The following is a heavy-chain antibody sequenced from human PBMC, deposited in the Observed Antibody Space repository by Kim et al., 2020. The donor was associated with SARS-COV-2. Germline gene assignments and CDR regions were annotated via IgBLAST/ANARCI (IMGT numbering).Heavy chain of an antibody. Sequence: VKGRFTISRDNSKNTLYLQMNSLRAEDTAVYYCANFYDYVWGSYRYPIGYWGQGTLVTVSS. CDR3: ANFYDYVWGSYRYPIGY. J-gene: IGHJ4*02. D-gene: IGHD3-16*02. V-gene: IGHV3-23*01.